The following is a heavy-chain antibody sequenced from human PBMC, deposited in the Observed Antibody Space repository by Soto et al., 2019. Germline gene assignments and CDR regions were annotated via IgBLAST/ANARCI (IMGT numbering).Heavy chain of an antibody. V-gene: IGHV1-18*01. CDR1: GYSFITYG. CDR3: PRGPPDYHDNSGYYFLDY. Sequence: QVQLVQSGAEVKKPGASVKVSCKGSGYSFITYGVSWVRQAPGQGLDWMGWISTYNGNTKYAERLQGRVTMTTDTTTTTAYMELRSLRSDDTAVYYCPRGPPDYHDNSGYYFLDYWGQGTLITVSS. D-gene: IGHD3-22*01. CDR2: ISTYNGNT. J-gene: IGHJ4*02.